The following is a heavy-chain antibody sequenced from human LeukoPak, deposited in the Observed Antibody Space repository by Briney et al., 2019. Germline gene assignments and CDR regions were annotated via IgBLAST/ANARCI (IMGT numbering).Heavy chain of an antibody. CDR1: GGTFSSYA. Sequence: ASVKVSCKASGGTFSSYAISWVRQAPGQGLEWMGGIIPIFGTANYAQKFQGRVTITADESTSTAYMELSSLRSEDTAVYYCASRAYDFWSGYYKNFDYWGQGTLVTVSS. CDR3: ASRAYDFWSGYYKNFDY. J-gene: IGHJ4*02. V-gene: IGHV1-69*13. D-gene: IGHD3-3*01. CDR2: IIPIFGTA.